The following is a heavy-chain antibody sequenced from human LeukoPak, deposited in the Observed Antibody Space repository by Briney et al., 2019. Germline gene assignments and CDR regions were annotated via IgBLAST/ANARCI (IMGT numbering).Heavy chain of an antibody. CDR2: IYYSGST. D-gene: IGHD6-19*01. CDR3: ARGVEQWLPAPFDY. CDR1: GGSISSSSYY. Sequence: PSETLSLTCTVSGGSISSSSYYWGWIRQPPGKGLEWIGSIYYSGSTYYNPSLKSRVTISVDTSKNQFSLKLSSVTAADTAVYYCARGVEQWLPAPFDYWGQGTLVTVSS. V-gene: IGHV4-39*07. J-gene: IGHJ4*02.